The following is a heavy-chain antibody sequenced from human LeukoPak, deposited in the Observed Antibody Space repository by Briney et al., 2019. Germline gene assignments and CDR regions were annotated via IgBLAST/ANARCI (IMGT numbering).Heavy chain of an antibody. D-gene: IGHD1-20*01. J-gene: IGHJ4*02. V-gene: IGHV3-23*01. CDR2: ISGSDGTT. CDR3: ASHRGITGTHSFDY. CDR1: GSTFSSYA. Sequence: PGGSLRLSCAASGSTFSSYAMSWVRQAPGKGLEWVSVISGSDGTTYYADSVKGRFTISRDNSKNTLYLQMNSLRAEDTAVYYCASHRGITGTHSFDYWGQGTLVTVSS.